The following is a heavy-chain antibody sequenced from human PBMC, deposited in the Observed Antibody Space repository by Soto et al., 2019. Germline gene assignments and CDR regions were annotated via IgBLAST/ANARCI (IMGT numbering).Heavy chain of an antibody. V-gene: IGHV3-48*01. J-gene: IGHJ6*03. CDR3: ARDGDSSSWYGYYYMDV. Sequence: GGSLRLSCAASGFTFSSYSMNWVRQAPGKGLEWVSYISSSSSTIYYADSVKGRFTISRDNAKNSLYLQMNSLRAEDTAVYYCARDGDSSSWYGYYYMDVWGKGTTVTVSS. CDR1: GFTFSSYS. CDR2: ISSSSSTI. D-gene: IGHD6-13*01.